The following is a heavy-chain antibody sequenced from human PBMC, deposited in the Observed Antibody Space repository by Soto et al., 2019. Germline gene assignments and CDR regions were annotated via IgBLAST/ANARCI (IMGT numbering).Heavy chain of an antibody. Sequence: PSETLSLTCTVSGVSISSGGYYWSWIRQHPGKGLEWIGYIYYSGSTYYNPSLKSRVTISVDTSKNQFSLKLSSVTAADTAVYYCARDGSSTSSNWFDPWGQGTLVTAPQ. D-gene: IGHD2-2*01. CDR2: IYYSGST. CDR3: ARDGSSTSSNWFDP. V-gene: IGHV4-31*03. CDR1: GVSISSGGYY. J-gene: IGHJ5*02.